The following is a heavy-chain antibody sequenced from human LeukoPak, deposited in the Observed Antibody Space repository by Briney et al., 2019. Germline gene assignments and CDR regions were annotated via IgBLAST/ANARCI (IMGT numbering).Heavy chain of an antibody. CDR1: GGSISSSSYY. CDR3: ARYSSSRTVFDY. V-gene: IGHV4-39*01. J-gene: IGHJ4*02. CDR2: IYYSGST. Sequence: SETLSLTCTVSGGSISSSSYYWGWIRRPPGKGLEWIGSIYYSGSTYYNPSLKSRVTISVDTSKNQFSLKLSSVTAADTAVYYCARYSSSRTVFDYWGQGTLVTVSS. D-gene: IGHD6-13*01.